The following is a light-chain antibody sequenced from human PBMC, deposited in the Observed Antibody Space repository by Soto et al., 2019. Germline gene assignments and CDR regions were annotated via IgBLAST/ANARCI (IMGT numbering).Light chain of an antibody. CDR3: QQYDNLLPIN. Sequence: IQMTQSPSSLSASVGDRVTITCQASQDIAKNLNWYQQKPGKAPKLLIYDASCLQKGVTSRFGGSASATHFAFTICILQSGDIATYYCQQYDNLLPINFGQGTRLAIK. CDR1: QDIAKN. CDR2: DAS. V-gene: IGKV1-33*01. J-gene: IGKJ5*01.